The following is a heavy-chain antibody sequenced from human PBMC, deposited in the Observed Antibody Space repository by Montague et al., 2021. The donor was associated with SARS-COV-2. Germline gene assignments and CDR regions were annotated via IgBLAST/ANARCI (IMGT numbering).Heavy chain of an antibody. CDR3: ARERRYCSGGSCYSGWFDP. Sequence: SETLSLTCTVSGGSINSRNYYWGWIRQPPGKGLEWIGCIYYSGSTYYNPSLKSRVTISVDTSKNQFSLKLSSVTAADTAVYYCARERRYCSGGSCYSGWFDPWGQGTLVTVSS. J-gene: IGHJ5*02. CDR2: IYYSGST. D-gene: IGHD2-15*01. CDR1: GGSINSRNYY. V-gene: IGHV4-39*07.